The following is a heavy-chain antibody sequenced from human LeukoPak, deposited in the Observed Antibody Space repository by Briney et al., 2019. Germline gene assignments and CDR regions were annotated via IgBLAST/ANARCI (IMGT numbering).Heavy chain of an antibody. CDR2: IRSKANSYAT. CDR3: TRRRGLWGNAFDI. D-gene: IGHD3-10*01. Sequence: GGSLRLSCAASGFTFSGSTMHWVRQASGKGLEWVGRIRSKANSYATAYAASVKGRFTISRDDSKNTAYLQMNSLKTEDTAVYYCTRRRGLWGNAFDIWGQGTMVTVSS. CDR1: GFTFSGST. J-gene: IGHJ3*02. V-gene: IGHV3-73*01.